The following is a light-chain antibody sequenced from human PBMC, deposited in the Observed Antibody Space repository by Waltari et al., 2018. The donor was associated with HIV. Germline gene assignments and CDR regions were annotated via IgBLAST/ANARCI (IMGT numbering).Light chain of an antibody. Sequence: QSALTQPASVSGSPGQSLTISCTGTSSDIGGYNYVSWYQQHPGKAPKLMIYEVTNRPSGVSNRFSGSKSGNTASLTISGLQAEDGADYYCSSYTTITTVFGGGTKLTVL. CDR2: EVT. CDR1: SSDIGGYNY. J-gene: IGLJ3*02. V-gene: IGLV2-14*01. CDR3: SSYTTITTV.